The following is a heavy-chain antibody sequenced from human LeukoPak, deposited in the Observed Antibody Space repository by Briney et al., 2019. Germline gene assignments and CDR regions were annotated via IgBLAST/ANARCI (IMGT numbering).Heavy chain of an antibody. CDR1: GGSISSYY. CDR2: IYTSGST. D-gene: IGHD6-19*01. Sequence: SETLSLTCTVSGGSISSYYWSWIRRPAGKGLEWIGRIYTSGSTNYNPSLKSRVTMSADTSKNQFSLKLSSVTAADTAVYYCARLAVAGTGNWFDPWGQGTLVTVSS. CDR3: ARLAVAGTGNWFDP. V-gene: IGHV4-4*07. J-gene: IGHJ5*02.